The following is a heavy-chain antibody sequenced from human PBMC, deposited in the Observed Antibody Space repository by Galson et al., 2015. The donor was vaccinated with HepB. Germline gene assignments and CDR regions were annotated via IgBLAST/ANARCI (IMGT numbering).Heavy chain of an antibody. CDR3: ARGLLRLIDY. D-gene: IGHD1-26*01. CDR2: TWYDGSNR. CDR1: GFTFNNYG. J-gene: IGHJ4*02. V-gene: IGHV3-33*08. Sequence: LRLSCAASGFTFNNYGMHWVRQTPGKGLEWVAVTWYDGSNRYYADSVKGRFTISRDNSKNTLYLQMNSLRAEDTAVYYCARGLLRLIDYWGQGTLVTVSS.